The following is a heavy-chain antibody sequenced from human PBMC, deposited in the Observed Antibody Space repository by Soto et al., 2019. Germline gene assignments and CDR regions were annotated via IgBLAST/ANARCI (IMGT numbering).Heavy chain of an antibody. CDR1: GYSFTSYC. D-gene: IGHD6-13*01. Sequence: LGESLKISCKGSGYSFTSYCIGWVCQMPWKGLEWMGIIYPGDSDTRYSPSFQGQVTISADKSISTAYLQWSSLKASDTAMYYCARHRPSRGIAAAGTGLYYGMDVWGQGTTVTVYS. J-gene: IGHJ6*02. CDR2: IYPGDSDT. V-gene: IGHV5-51*01. CDR3: ARHRPSRGIAAAGTGLYYGMDV.